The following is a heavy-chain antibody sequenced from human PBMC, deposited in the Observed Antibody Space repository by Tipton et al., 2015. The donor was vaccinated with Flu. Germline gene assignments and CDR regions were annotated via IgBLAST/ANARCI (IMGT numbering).Heavy chain of an antibody. CDR3: ARVGDIVTALDY. D-gene: IGHD3-10*01. CDR1: GGSITSSY. CDR2: LHSSGST. V-gene: IGHV4-4*07. Sequence: TLSLTCTVSGGSITSSYWSWIRQPAGKGLERIGRLHSSGSTTYNPSLTSRVTMSVDSSKNQFTLKLTSVTAADMAGYYCARVGDIVTALDYWGQGTLFTVSS. J-gene: IGHJ4*02.